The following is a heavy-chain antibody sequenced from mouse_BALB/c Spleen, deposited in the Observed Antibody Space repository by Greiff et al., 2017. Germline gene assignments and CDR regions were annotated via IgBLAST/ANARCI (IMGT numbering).Heavy chain of an antibody. Sequence: EVKVVESGGGLVKPGGSLKLSCAASGFTFSDYYMYWVRQTPEKRLEWVATISDGGSYTYYPDSVKGRFTISRDNAKNNLYLQMSSLKSEDTAMYYCARVYRYRESMDYWGQGTSVTVSS. D-gene: IGHD2-14*01. CDR3: ARVYRYRESMDY. J-gene: IGHJ4*01. CDR1: GFTFSDYY. CDR2: ISDGGSYT. V-gene: IGHV5-4*02.